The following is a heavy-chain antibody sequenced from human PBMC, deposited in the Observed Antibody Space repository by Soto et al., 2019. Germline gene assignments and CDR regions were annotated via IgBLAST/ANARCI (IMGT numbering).Heavy chain of an antibody. CDR2: IWYDGSNK. Sequence: GGSLRLSCAASGFKFSNFGMHWVRQAPGRGLEWVAVIWYDGSNKYYADSVKGRFTISRDNSKNTLYLQMNSLRAEDTAVYYCARDVVYDFWSGYPYRPYYYGMDVWGQGTTVTVSS. J-gene: IGHJ6*02. V-gene: IGHV3-33*01. CDR1: GFKFSNFG. D-gene: IGHD3-3*01. CDR3: ARDVVYDFWSGYPYRPYYYGMDV.